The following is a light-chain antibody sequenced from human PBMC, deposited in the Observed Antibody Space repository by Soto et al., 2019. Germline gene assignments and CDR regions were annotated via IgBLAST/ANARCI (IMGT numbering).Light chain of an antibody. Sequence: QSALTQPASVSGSPGQSITISCTGTSSDVGGYNYVSWYQQQHPGKAPKLMIYDVSNRPSGVSNRFSGSKSGNTASLTISGLQAEDEADYYCSSYTSSSTLVFGGGTKRPS. CDR1: SSDVGGYNY. CDR3: SSYTSSSTLV. V-gene: IGLV2-14*03. CDR2: DVS. J-gene: IGLJ2*01.